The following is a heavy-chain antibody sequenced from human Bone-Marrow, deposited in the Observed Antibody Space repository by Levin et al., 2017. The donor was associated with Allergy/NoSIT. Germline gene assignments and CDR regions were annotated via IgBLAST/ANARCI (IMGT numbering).Heavy chain of an antibody. CDR3: ATPLTVDVHSHFGLDV. J-gene: IGHJ6*02. V-gene: IGHV3-15*07. D-gene: IGHD1-1*01. Sequence: GGSLRLSCEASGFTFSDAWMNWVRQAPGKGLEWVGRIKSKTDGETIDYSSPVKGRFTISRDDSKNTVYLQLNSLKTEDTAVYYCATPLTVDVHSHFGLDVWGQGTTVTVSS. CDR2: IKSKTDGETI. CDR1: GFTFSDAW.